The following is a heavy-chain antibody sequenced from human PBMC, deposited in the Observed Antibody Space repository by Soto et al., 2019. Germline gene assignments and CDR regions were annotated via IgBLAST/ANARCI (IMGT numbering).Heavy chain of an antibody. CDR2: ISGGGDST. J-gene: IGHJ4*02. V-gene: IGHV3-23*01. D-gene: IGHD6-13*01. CDR1: GFTFSSYA. Sequence: LRLSCAASGFTFSSYAMSWVRQAPGKGLEWVSAISGGGDSTYYADSVKGRFTISRDNSKNTLYLQMNSLRAEDTAVYYCARDVAAAGHYFDYWGQGTLVTVSS. CDR3: ARDVAAAGHYFDY.